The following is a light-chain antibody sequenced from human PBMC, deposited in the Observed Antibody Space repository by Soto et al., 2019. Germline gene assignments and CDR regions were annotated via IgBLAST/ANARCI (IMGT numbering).Light chain of an antibody. J-gene: IGKJ4*01. CDR3: QQYET. Sequence: EIVLTQSPGTLSLSPGERATLSCRPSQSVSSSNLAWYQQKPGQAPRLLIYGASSRATGIPDRFSGSGSGTDFTFTINRLEPEDFAVYYCQQYETFGGGTKVEIK. CDR2: GAS. CDR1: QSVSSSN. V-gene: IGKV3-20*01.